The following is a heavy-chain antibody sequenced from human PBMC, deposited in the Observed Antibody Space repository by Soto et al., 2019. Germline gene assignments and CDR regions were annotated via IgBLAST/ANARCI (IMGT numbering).Heavy chain of an antibody. CDR1: GGSISSGDDF. CDR2: TYYSGST. J-gene: IGHJ6*02. Sequence: QVQLQESGPGLVKPSPTLSLTCTVSGGSISSGDDFWTWIRQPPGKGLEWIGYTYYSGSTYYNPSIRSRLTMSVDTSKNQFSLKMSSVTAADTAVYYCASDRAKWKDSYYYGMDVWGQGTTVTVSS. D-gene: IGHD1-20*01. CDR3: ASDRAKWKDSYYYGMDV. V-gene: IGHV4-30-4*01.